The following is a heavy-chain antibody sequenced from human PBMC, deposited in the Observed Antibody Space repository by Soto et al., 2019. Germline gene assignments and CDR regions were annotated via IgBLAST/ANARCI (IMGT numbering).Heavy chain of an antibody. V-gene: IGHV4-31*03. J-gene: IGHJ3*02. CDR1: GGSISSGGYY. CDR2: IYYSGST. D-gene: IGHD2-15*01. Sequence: SETLSLTCTVSGGSISSGGYYWSRIRQHPGKGLEWIGYIYYSGSTYYNPSLKSRVTISVDTSKNQFSLKLSSVTAADTAVYYCASPLGYCSGGSCNDAFDIWGQGTMVTVSS. CDR3: ASPLGYCSGGSCNDAFDI.